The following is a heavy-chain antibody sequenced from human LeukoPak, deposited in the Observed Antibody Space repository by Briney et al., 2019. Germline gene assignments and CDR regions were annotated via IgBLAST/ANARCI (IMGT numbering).Heavy chain of an antibody. D-gene: IGHD4-17*01. CDR3: AKGYMSTALFDY. J-gene: IGHJ4*02. CDR2: ISGSGGST. Sequence: SGGSLSLSCEASGFPFSSFAMLWARQAPGKGLEGVSSISGSGGSTYYADSVKGRFTISRDNSKNTLYLQMNRLRTEDTAVYYCAKGYMSTALFDYWGQGTLVTVSS. V-gene: IGHV3-23*01. CDR1: GFPFSSFA.